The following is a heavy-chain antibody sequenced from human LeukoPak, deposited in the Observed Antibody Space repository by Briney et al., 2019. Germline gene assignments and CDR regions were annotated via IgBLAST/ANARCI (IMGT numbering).Heavy chain of an antibody. CDR3: AREELSLGFDY. J-gene: IGHJ4*02. V-gene: IGHV4-61*02. CDR1: GGSISSGSYY. CDR2: IYTSGST. Sequence: SQTLSLTCTVSGGSISSGSYYWSWIRQPAGKGLEWIGRIYTSGSTNYNPSLKSRVTISVDTSKNQFSLKLSSVTAADTAVYYCAREELSLGFDYWGQGTLVTVSS. D-gene: IGHD3-16*01.